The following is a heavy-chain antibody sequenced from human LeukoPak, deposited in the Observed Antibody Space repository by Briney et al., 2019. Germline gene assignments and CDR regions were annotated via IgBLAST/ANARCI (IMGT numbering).Heavy chain of an antibody. CDR2: ISYDGSNK. CDR1: GFTFSSYA. J-gene: IGHJ4*02. CDR3: ARELSSGWSGGDY. Sequence: GRSLRLSCAASGFTFSSYAIHWVRQAPGKGLEWVAVISYDGSNKYYADSVKGRFTISRDNSKNTLYLQMNSLRAEDTAVYYCARELSSGWSGGDYWGQGTLVTVSS. D-gene: IGHD6-19*01. V-gene: IGHV3-30-3*01.